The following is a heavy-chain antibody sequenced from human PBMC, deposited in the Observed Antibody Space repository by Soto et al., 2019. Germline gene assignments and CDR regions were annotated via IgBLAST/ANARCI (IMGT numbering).Heavy chain of an antibody. Sequence: ASVKVSCKASGYTFTSYDINWVRQATGQGLEWMGWMNPNSGKTGYAQKFQGRVTMTRNTAISTAYMELSSLRSEDTAVYYCARGCLRCLEWLSYYYYGMDVWGQGTTVTVSS. D-gene: IGHD3-3*01. CDR2: MNPNSGKT. CDR1: GYTFTSYD. CDR3: ARGCLRCLEWLSYYYYGMDV. V-gene: IGHV1-8*01. J-gene: IGHJ6*02.